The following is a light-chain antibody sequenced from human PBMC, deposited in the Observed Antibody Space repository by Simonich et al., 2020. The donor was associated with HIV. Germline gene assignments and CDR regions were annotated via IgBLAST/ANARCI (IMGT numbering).Light chain of an antibody. CDR3: LQDYTTSWT. CDR1: KSICRY. J-gene: IGKJ1*01. Sequence: DIQMTQSPSFLSTSVGNRVTITCRASKSICRYLNWYQQKPGKAPKVLSYAASRLQSGVPPRFSGRGSGTDFTLTISSLQPEDVATYYCLQDYTTSWTFGQGTKVEIK. CDR2: AAS. V-gene: IGKV1-39*01.